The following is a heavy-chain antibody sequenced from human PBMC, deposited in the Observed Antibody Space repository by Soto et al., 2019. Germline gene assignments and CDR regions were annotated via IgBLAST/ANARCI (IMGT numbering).Heavy chain of an antibody. Sequence: WGWIRQHPGKGLEWIGSIYYSGSTYYNPSRKSRVTISVDMSKNQFSLKLSSVTAADTAVYYCARHLSCFFQEEDGIRDL. V-gene: IGHV4-39*01. J-gene: IGHJ2*01. CDR3: ARHLSCFFQEEDGIRDL. D-gene: IGHD2-21*01. CDR2: IYYSGST.